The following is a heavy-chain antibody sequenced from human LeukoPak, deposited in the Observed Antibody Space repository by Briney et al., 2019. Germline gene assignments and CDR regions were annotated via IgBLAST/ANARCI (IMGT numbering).Heavy chain of an antibody. CDR3: ARDIAAAGLFFDY. D-gene: IGHD6-13*01. Sequence: PGGSLSLSCAAAGFTISSYWMSLVRQAPGKGLEWVANIKYDGSEVHYVDSVKGRFTISRDIVKNSLFLQMNSLRAEDTAVYYCARDIAAAGLFFDYWGQGALVTVSS. CDR2: IKYDGSEV. J-gene: IGHJ4*02. CDR1: GFTISSYW. V-gene: IGHV3-7*01.